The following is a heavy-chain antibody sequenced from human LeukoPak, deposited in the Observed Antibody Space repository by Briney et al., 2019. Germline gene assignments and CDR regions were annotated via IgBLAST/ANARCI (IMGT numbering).Heavy chain of an antibody. CDR3: ARFHSSGWYRGFDY. CDR1: GGSISSYY. Sequence: SETLSLTCTVSGGSISSYYWSWIRQPAGKGLEWIGRIYTSGSTNYNPSLKSRVTMSVDTSKNQFSLKLSSVTAADTAVYYCARFHSSGWYRGFDYWGQGTLVTVSS. V-gene: IGHV4-4*07. CDR2: IYTSGST. D-gene: IGHD6-19*01. J-gene: IGHJ4*02.